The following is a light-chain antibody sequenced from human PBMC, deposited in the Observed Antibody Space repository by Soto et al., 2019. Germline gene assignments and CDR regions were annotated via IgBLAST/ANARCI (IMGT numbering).Light chain of an antibody. CDR1: QNVSDKF. CDR3: QHYGASPPFT. CDR2: GSK. Sequence: IVLTQSPATLSLSPGEGATLSCRASQNVSDKFLAWYQQIPGQAPRLLIFGSKSRPTGIPDRFSGSGSGTDFTLTISRLEPEDFALYYCQHYGASPPFTFGQGTRV. V-gene: IGKV3-20*01. J-gene: IGKJ2*01.